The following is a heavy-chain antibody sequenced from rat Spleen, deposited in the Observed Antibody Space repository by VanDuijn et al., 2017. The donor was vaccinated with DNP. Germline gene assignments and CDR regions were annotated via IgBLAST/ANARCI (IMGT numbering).Heavy chain of an antibody. CDR1: GFTFSDYL. J-gene: IGHJ3*01. Sequence: EVQLVESGGGLVQPGRSLKLSCAASGFTFSDYLMAWVRQAPKRGLEWVAAISFDGSGTYFRDSVKGRFSISRDNAQSALYLQMDSLRSEDTATYYCARSSPFAYWGQGTLVTVSS. CDR2: ISFDGSGT. D-gene: IGHD3-8*01. V-gene: IGHV5-17*01. CDR3: ARSSPFAY.